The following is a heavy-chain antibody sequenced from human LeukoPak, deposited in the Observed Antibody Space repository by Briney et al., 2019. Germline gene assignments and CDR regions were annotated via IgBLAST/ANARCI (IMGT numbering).Heavy chain of an antibody. CDR3: ARDLGDYYFDL. Sequence: SETLSLTCTVSDGSISPYHWSWIRQPPGKGLEYIGYIYYTGSTNFNPSLKSRVSMSVDTSKNQFSLKVRSVTPADTAVYYCARDLGDYYFDLWGRGTLVTVSS. D-gene: IGHD4-17*01. CDR1: DGSISPYH. J-gene: IGHJ2*01. V-gene: IGHV4-59*01. CDR2: IYYTGST.